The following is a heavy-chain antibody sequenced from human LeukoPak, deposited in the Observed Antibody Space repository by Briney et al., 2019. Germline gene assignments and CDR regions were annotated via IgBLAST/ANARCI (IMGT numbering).Heavy chain of an antibody. CDR3: ARVYRSSSGYCFDY. Sequence: GGSLRLSCAASGFIYSSYWMTWVRQAPGKGLEWVANIKQDGSEKYDVDSVKGRFAISRDNAQNSLYLQMNSLRAEDTAVYYCARVYRSSSGYCFDYWGQGTLVTVSS. CDR1: GFIYSSYW. J-gene: IGHJ4*02. CDR2: IKQDGSEK. D-gene: IGHD6-6*01. V-gene: IGHV3-7*01.